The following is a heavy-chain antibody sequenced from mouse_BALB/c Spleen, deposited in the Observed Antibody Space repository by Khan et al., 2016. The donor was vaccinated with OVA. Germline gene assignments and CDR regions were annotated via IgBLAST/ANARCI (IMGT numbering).Heavy chain of an antibody. CDR3: NSWRLGRDYAMDY. CDR2: IDPENVDT. Sequence: VQLQQSGAELVRSGASVKLSCTASGFNIKDYYIHWVKQRPEQSLEWIGWIDPENVDTEYAPKFQGKATMTEDTSYKTAYLHLNSLTSDDTAVYYCNSWRLGRDYAMDYWGQGTSVTVSS. J-gene: IGHJ4*01. V-gene: IGHV14-4*02. D-gene: IGHD4-1*01. CDR1: GFNIKDYY.